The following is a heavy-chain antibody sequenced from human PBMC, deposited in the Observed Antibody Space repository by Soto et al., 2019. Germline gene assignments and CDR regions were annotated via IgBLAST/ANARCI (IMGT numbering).Heavy chain of an antibody. CDR1: GFTFSNAW. V-gene: IGHV3-15*07. D-gene: IGHD3-22*01. CDR3: TTDFHYYDSCGYYSIDY. CDR2: IKSKTDGGTT. J-gene: IGHJ4*02. Sequence: EVQLVESGGGLVKPGGSLRLSCAASGFTFSNAWMNGVRQAPGKGLEWVGRIKSKTDGGTTDYAAPVKGRFTISRDDSKNTLYLQMNSLKTGDTAVYYCTTDFHYYDSCGYYSIDYWGQGTLVTVSS.